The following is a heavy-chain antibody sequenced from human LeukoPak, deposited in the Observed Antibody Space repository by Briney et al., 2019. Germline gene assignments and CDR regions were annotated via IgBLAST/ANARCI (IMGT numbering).Heavy chain of an antibody. CDR2: ISGSGGGT. J-gene: IGHJ1*01. D-gene: IGHD6-19*01. CDR3: ARSGMAVAATPWD. CDR1: GFTFSTYA. V-gene: IGHV3-23*01. Sequence: GGSLRLSCAASGFTFSTYAMSWVRQAPGKGLERVSAISGSGGGTYYADSVKGRFTISRDNVKNSLFLQINILRAEDTAVYYCARSGMAVAATPWDWGQGTLVTVSS.